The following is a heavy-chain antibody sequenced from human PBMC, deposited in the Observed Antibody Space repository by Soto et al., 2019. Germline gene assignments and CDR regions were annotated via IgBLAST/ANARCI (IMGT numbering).Heavy chain of an antibody. J-gene: IGHJ4*02. CDR1: GFTFTNYW. Sequence: GESLKISCRASGFTFTNYWLSWVRQVPGKGLEWMGIIYPGDSDTSYSPSFQGQVTISADKSINTAYLQWSSLKASDPAMYYCATYECECRTTTCSRFDFWGQGTLVTVSS. CDR3: ATYECECRTTTCSRFDF. CDR2: IYPGDSDT. D-gene: IGHD2-2*01. V-gene: IGHV5-51*01.